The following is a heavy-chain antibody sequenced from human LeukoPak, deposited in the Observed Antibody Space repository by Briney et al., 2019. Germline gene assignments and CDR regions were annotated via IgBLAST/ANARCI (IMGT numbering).Heavy chain of an antibody. Sequence: SQTLSLTCAISGDSVSSNSAAWNWIRQSPSGGLEWLGRTYYRSKWYNDYAVSVKSRITINPDTSKNQFSLQLNSVTPEDTAVYYCARDLIPPYSSSSEGFDYWGQGTLVTVSS. CDR3: ARDLIPPYSSSSEGFDY. V-gene: IGHV6-1*01. CDR2: TYYRSKWYN. D-gene: IGHD6-6*01. J-gene: IGHJ4*02. CDR1: GDSVSSNSAA.